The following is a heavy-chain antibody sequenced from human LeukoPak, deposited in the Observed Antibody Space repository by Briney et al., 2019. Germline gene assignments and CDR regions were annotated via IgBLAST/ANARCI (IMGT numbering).Heavy chain of an antibody. CDR3: ARVSCSSTSCYSDFDY. J-gene: IGHJ4*02. CDR2: INPNSGGT. Sequence: ASVQFSCKASGYTFTGYYMHWVRQAPGQGLEWMGWINPNSGGTNYAQKFQGGVTMTRDTSISTAYMELSRLRSDDTAVYYCARVSCSSTSCYSDFDYWGQGTLVTVSS. D-gene: IGHD2-2*01. V-gene: IGHV1-2*02. CDR1: GYTFTGYY.